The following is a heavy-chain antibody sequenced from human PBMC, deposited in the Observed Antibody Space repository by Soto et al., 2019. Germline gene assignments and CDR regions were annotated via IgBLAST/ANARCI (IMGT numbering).Heavy chain of an antibody. D-gene: IGHD3-3*01. Sequence: QVQLQESGPGLVKPSETLSLTCTVSGGSFKSGSYSWSWIRQPPGKGLEWIGYVYHTGRTSYNPSLKSRVSISMDTYKNQFSLNLDSVTAADTDVYFCARDFAKFDSWGQGTLVTVSS. V-gene: IGHV4-61*01. CDR1: GGSFKSGSYS. CDR2: VYHTGRT. J-gene: IGHJ4*02. CDR3: ARDFAKFDS.